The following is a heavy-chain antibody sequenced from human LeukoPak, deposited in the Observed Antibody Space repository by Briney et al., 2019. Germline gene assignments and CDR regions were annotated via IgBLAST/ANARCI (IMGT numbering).Heavy chain of an antibody. J-gene: IGHJ4*02. CDR1: GGTFSSYT. CDR3: ARDHSGSYSPFFDY. Sequence: ASVKVSCKASGGTFSSYTISWVRQAPGQGLEWMGWISAYNGNTNYAQKLQGRVTMTTDTSTSTAYMELRSLRSDDTAVYYCARDHSGSYSPFFDYWGQGTLVTVSS. CDR2: ISAYNGNT. V-gene: IGHV1-18*01. D-gene: IGHD1-26*01.